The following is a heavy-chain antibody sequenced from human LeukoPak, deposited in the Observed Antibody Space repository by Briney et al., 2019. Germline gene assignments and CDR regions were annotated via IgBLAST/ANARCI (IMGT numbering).Heavy chain of an antibody. Sequence: SGTLSLTCTVSGDSINSLDLWSWVRQPPGKGLEWIGEMYLSGTTHSNPSVKSRVTISIDKSKSQFFLNLSSVTAADTAVYYCAGLVGRYSSGLYYYYFDYWGQGTLVTVSS. V-gene: IGHV4-4*02. CDR2: MYLSGTT. CDR3: AGLVGRYSSGLYYYYFDY. D-gene: IGHD3-22*01. J-gene: IGHJ4*02. CDR1: GDSINSLDL.